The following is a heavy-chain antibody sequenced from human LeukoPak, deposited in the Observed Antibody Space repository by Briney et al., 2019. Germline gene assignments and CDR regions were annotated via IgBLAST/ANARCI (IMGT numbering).Heavy chain of an antibody. CDR1: GGSVSGYY. Sequence: PTETLSLTCTVPGGSVSGYYWSWIRQSPGKGLEWIGYIYYTGTTLCSPSLKSRVTMSVDTSENQFSLKLSSVTAADTAVYYCARHDAVPVIRRGFDFWGQGTLVTVSS. J-gene: IGHJ4*02. D-gene: IGHD2-21*02. CDR3: ARHDAVPVIRRGFDF. V-gene: IGHV4-59*08. CDR2: IYYTGTT.